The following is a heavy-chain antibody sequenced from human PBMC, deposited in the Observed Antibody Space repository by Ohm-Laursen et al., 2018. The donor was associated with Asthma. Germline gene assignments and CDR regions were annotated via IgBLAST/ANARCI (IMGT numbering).Heavy chain of an antibody. CDR3: ARVGKGGNAGSDY. J-gene: IGHJ4*02. D-gene: IGHD4-23*01. V-gene: IGHV1-8*01. CDR1: GYTFNSYA. CDR2: MNPNSGTT. Sequence: SVKVSCKTSGYTFNSYAINWVRQATGQGLEWMGWMNPNSGTTGYAQKFQGRVTMTRNTSITTAYMELSSLRSDDTAVYYCARVGKGGNAGSDYWGLGTQVTVTS.